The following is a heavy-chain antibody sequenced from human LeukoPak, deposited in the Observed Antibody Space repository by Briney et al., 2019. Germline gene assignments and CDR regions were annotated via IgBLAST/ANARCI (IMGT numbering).Heavy chain of an antibody. CDR1: GASVSSSSYY. D-gene: IGHD2-8*01. CDR2: IYYSGST. V-gene: IGHV4-39*01. CDR3: ARNEILYVLFLGWCVL. J-gene: IGHJ5*02. Sequence: SETLSLAFTVSGASVSSSSYYWGWIRQPPGKGLEWIGSIYYSGSTYYNPSLKSRVTISVDTSKNQFSLKLSSVTAADTAVYYCARNEILYVLFLGWCVLWGQGTLVTVSS.